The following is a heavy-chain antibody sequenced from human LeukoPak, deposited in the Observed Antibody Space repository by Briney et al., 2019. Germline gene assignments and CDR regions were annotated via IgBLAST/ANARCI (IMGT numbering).Heavy chain of an antibody. D-gene: IGHD3-10*01. V-gene: IGHV3-30*18. J-gene: IGHJ4*02. Sequence: PGRSLRLSCAASGFTFSSYGMHWVRQAPGKGLKWVAVISYDGSDKYYADSVKGRFTISRDNSKNTPYLQMNSLRAEDTAVYYCAKGRSTGWFGEWLDHWGQGTLVTVSS. CDR2: ISYDGSDK. CDR3: AKGRSTGWFGEWLDH. CDR1: GFTFSSYG.